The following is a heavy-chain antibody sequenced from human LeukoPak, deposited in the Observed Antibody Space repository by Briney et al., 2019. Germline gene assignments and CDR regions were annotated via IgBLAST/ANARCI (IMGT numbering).Heavy chain of an antibody. CDR3: ARFTGYCSSTSCYPVMSIRDAFDI. V-gene: IGHV4-34*01. CDR1: GGSFSGYY. J-gene: IGHJ3*02. Sequence: SETLSLTCAVYGGSFSGYYWSWIRQPPGKGLERIGEINHSGSTNYNPSLKSRVTISVDTSKNQFSLKLSSVTAADTAVYYCARFTGYCSSTSCYPVMSIRDAFDIWGQGTMVTVSS. CDR2: INHSGST. D-gene: IGHD2-2*03.